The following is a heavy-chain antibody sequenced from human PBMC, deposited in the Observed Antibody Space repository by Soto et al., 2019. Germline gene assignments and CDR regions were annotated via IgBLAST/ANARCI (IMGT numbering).Heavy chain of an antibody. Sequence: SGPTLVKDTPTVALACTSPGFQLTTGGVVVVWIRPPPGTDLAWLAFIFCYEAERYGPFVKSRLTITKDTSKKQVVFTMTNMDPVDTAPYFCVDTGYSCDPFAYGGRGTLVTVSS. CDR2: IFCYEAE. D-gene: IGHD4-4*01. V-gene: IGHV2-5*05. CDR1: GFQLTTGGVV. CDR3: VDTGYSCDPFAY. J-gene: IGHJ4*02.